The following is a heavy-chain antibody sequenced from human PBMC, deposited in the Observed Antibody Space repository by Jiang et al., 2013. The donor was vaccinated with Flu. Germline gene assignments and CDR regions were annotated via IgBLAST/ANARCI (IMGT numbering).Heavy chain of an antibody. J-gene: IGHJ4*02. CDR1: GFIFSSYA. V-gene: IGHV3-30*01. CDR2: ISDDGSNK. CDR3: ARDLATTATTGGFDY. Sequence: VQLLESGGGVVQPGNSLRLSCAASGFIFSSYAMHWARQAPGKGLEWVGVISDDGSNKFYADSVRGRFTISRDNSKNTLYLQMNSLRPEDTAVYYCARDLATTATTGGFDYWGQGTLVTVSS. D-gene: IGHD4-17*01.